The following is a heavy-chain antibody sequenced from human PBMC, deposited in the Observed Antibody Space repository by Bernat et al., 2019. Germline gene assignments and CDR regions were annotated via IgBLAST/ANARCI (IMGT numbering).Heavy chain of an antibody. CDR1: GGSISSSTYY. CDR2: LYYSGST. Sequence: QLQLQESGPGLVKPSETLSLTCTVSGGSISSSTYYWGWIRQPPGKGLEWIGSLYYSGSTYYNPSLNSRVTISVDTSKNQFSLMLSSVTAADMAVYYCARHCSSTSCYLYKWFDPWGQGTLVTVSS. CDR3: ARHCSSTSCYLYKWFDP. J-gene: IGHJ5*02. D-gene: IGHD2-2*01. V-gene: IGHV4-39*01.